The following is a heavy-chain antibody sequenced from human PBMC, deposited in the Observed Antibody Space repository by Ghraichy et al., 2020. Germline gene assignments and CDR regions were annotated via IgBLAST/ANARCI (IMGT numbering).Heavy chain of an antibody. CDR1: NDSISSGANS. CDR3: VRGTNPPDY. V-gene: IGHV4-30-4*07. J-gene: IGHJ4*02. Sequence: LSLTCTVSNDSISSGANSWSWIRQPPGKGLEWIGYIYYSGSTYSNPSLKRRVTFSLDTSKNQFSLKLSSVTAADTAVYYCVRGTNPPDYWGQGTLVTVSS. CDR2: IYYSGST. D-gene: IGHD1-14*01.